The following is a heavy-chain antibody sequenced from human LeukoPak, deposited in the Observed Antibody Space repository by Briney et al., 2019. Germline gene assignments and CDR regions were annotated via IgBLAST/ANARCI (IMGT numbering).Heavy chain of an antibody. Sequence: ASVKVSCKASGYTFTSYDINWVRQATGQGLEWMGWMNPNSGNTGYAQKFQGRVTMTRNTSISTAYMELSSLRSEDTAVYYCARAYQRWLQLVGYWGQGTLVTVSS. CDR1: GYTFTSYD. D-gene: IGHD5-24*01. CDR3: ARAYQRWLQLVGY. CDR2: MNPNSGNT. J-gene: IGHJ4*02. V-gene: IGHV1-8*01.